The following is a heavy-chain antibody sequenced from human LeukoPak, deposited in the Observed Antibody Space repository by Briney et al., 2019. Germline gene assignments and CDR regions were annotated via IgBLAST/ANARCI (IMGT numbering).Heavy chain of an antibody. CDR1: GFTFSSYS. Sequence: GGSLRLSCAASGFTFSSYSMNWVRQAPGKGLELVSSISSSSSYIYYADSVKGRFTISRDNAKNSLYLQMNSLRAEDTAVYYCARGGGYSYGPFDYWGQGTLVTVSS. D-gene: IGHD5-18*01. CDR2: ISSSSSYI. CDR3: ARGGGYSYGPFDY. V-gene: IGHV3-21*01. J-gene: IGHJ4*02.